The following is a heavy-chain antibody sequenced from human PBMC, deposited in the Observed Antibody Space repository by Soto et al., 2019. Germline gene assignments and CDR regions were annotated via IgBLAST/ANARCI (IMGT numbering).Heavy chain of an antibody. CDR3: ASRSSGWYFDY. V-gene: IGHV3-23*01. Sequence: EVQVLESGGGLVQPGGSLRLSCAASGFTFSSYAMSWVRQAPGKGLEWVSVISGSGGSTYYADSVKGRFTISRDNSKNTRYLQMNSLRAEDTAVYYSASRSSGWYFDYWGQGTLVTVSS. J-gene: IGHJ4*02. CDR2: ISGSGGST. D-gene: IGHD6-19*01. CDR1: GFTFSSYA.